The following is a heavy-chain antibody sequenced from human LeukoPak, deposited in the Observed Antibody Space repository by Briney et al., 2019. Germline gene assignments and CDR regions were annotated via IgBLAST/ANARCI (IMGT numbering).Heavy chain of an antibody. CDR3: TTDPHYYDSSGYFFPPLS. V-gene: IGHV3-15*01. J-gene: IGHJ4*02. Sequence: GGSLRLSCAASGFTFDNAWMSWVRQAPGKGREWVGRIKSKADGCTTDYAAPVKGRFTISRDDSKNTLYLQMNSLKTEDTAVYYCTTDPHYYDSSGYFFPPLSWGQGTLVTVSS. CDR2: IKSKADGCTT. D-gene: IGHD3-22*01. CDR1: GFTFDNAW.